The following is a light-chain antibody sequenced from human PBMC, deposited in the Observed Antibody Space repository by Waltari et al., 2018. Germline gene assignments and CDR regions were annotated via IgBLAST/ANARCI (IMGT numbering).Light chain of an antibody. Sequence: QSVLTQPPSVSAAPGQKVTISCSGSSSNLGNNYVSWYQQLPGTAPKLLIYDNNKRPSGIPDRFSGSKSGTSATLVITGLQTRDEADYYCGTWDSSLSAVVFGGGTKLTVL. V-gene: IGLV1-51*01. CDR3: GTWDSSLSAVV. CDR1: SSNLGNNY. J-gene: IGLJ2*01. CDR2: DNN.